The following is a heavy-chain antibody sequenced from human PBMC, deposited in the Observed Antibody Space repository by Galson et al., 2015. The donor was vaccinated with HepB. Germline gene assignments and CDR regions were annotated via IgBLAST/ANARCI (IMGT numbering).Heavy chain of an antibody. Sequence: SVKVSCKASGYTFTSYDIDWVRQATGQGPEWMGWMNPNSGNTGYAQKFQGRVTMTWDTYIGTAYMELSSLRSEDTAVYYCARGRRSRAGDPAYYFDYWGQGTLVTVSS. CDR3: ARGRRSRAGDPAYYFDY. CDR2: MNPNSGNT. CDR1: GYTFTSYD. D-gene: IGHD2-2*01. V-gene: IGHV1-8*01. J-gene: IGHJ4*02.